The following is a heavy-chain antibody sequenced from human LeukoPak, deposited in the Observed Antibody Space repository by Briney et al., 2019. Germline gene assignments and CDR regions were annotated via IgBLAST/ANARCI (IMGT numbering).Heavy chain of an antibody. CDR3: ANRVQSYGDYDPVVDY. CDR2: ISYDGSYK. V-gene: IGHV3-30*18. D-gene: IGHD4-17*01. J-gene: IGHJ4*02. Sequence: GGSLRLSCAASGFTFSSYGMHWVRQAPGKGLEWVAVISYDGSYKYYADSVKGRFTISSDNSKNTLYLQMNSLRAEDTAVYYCANRVQSYGDYDPVVDYWGQGTLVTVSS. CDR1: GFTFSSYG.